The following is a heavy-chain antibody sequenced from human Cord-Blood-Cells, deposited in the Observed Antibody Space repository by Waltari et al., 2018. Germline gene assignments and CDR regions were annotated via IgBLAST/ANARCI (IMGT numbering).Heavy chain of an antibody. D-gene: IGHD6-19*01. Sequence: QVQLVESGGGVVQPGRSLRLSCAASGFTFSSYAMPWVRQAPGKGLEWVAVISYDGSNKYYADSVKGRFTISRDNSKNTLYLQMNSLRAEDTAVYYCARDQGSGWYRDEDYFDYWGQGTLVTVSS. V-gene: IGHV3-30-3*01. CDR3: ARDQGSGWYRDEDYFDY. J-gene: IGHJ4*02. CDR2: ISYDGSNK. CDR1: GFTFSSYA.